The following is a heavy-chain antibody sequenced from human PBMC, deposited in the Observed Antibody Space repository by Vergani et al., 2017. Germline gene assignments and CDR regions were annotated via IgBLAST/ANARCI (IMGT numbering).Heavy chain of an antibody. Sequence: EVQLVESGGGLVKPGGSLRLSCAASGFTFSSYSMNWVRQAPGKGLEWVSSISSSSSYIYYADSVKGRFTISRDNAKNSLYLQMNSLRAEDTAVYYCARVRMVRGVSDAFDIWGQGTMVTVSS. J-gene: IGHJ3*02. CDR3: ARVRMVRGVSDAFDI. D-gene: IGHD3-10*01. CDR2: ISSSSSYI. CDR1: GFTFSSYS. V-gene: IGHV3-21*01.